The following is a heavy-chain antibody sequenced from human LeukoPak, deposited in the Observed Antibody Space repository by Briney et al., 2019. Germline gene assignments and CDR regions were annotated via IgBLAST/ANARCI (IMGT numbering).Heavy chain of an antibody. V-gene: IGHV1-69*13. J-gene: IGHJ5*02. CDR1: VSTLSSYA. Sequence: ASVNVAGKASVSTLSSYASSWVRQAPGQGLEWMGGIIPIFGTANYAQKFQGRVTITADESTSTAYMELSSLRSEDTAVYYCASDRVPSCSSTSCYNPWGAWGQGTLVTVSS. D-gene: IGHD2-2*02. CDR3: ASDRVPSCSSTSCYNPWGA. CDR2: IIPIFGTA.